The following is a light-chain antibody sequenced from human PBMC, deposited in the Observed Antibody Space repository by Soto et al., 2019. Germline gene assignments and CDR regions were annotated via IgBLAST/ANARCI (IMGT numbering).Light chain of an antibody. CDR1: SSNIGAGYD. Sequence: QSVLTQPPSVSGAPGQRVTISCTGSSSNIGAGYDVHWYQQLPGTAPKLLIYGNSNRPSGVPDRFSGSKSGTSASLAITGLQAEDEADYYYQSYDSSLSGWVFGGGTKLTFL. J-gene: IGLJ3*02. CDR2: GNS. CDR3: QSYDSSLSGWV. V-gene: IGLV1-40*01.